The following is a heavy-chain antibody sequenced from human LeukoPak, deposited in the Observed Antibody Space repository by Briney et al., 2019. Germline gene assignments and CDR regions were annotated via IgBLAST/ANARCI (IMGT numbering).Heavy chain of an antibody. CDR2: INHSGST. D-gene: IGHD6-19*01. J-gene: IGHJ6*03. Sequence: KPSETLSLTCAVYGGSFSGYYWSWIRQPPGKGLEWIGEINHSGSTNYNPSLKSRVTISVDTSKNQFSLKLSSVTAADTAVYYCARASSGIAVAGVYYYMDVWGKGTTVTVSS. CDR3: ARASSGIAVAGVYYYMDV. V-gene: IGHV4-34*01. CDR1: GGSFSGYY.